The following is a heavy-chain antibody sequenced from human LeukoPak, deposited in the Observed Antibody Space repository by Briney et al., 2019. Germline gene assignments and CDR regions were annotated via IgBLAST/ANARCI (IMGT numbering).Heavy chain of an antibody. CDR2: ISGSGGST. J-gene: IGHJ6*03. V-gene: IGHV3-23*01. Sequence: GGTLRLSCAASGFTFSSYGMSWVRQAPGKGLEWVSAISGSGGSTYYADSVKGRFTISRDNSKNTLYLQMNSLRAEDTAVYYCARVGRNYGDYPEYYYYYYMDVWGEGTTVTISS. CDR1: GFTFSSYG. CDR3: ARVGRNYGDYPEYYYYYYMDV. D-gene: IGHD4-17*01.